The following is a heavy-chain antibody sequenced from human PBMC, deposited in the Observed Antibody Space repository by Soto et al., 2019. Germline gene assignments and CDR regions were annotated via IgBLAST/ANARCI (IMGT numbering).Heavy chain of an antibody. CDR2: ITGSGGST. Sequence: EVQLLESGGGLIQPGGSLRLSCAASGFTFSSYALTWVRQAPGKGLEWVSAITGSGGSTYYADSVKGRFTVSRDNSKNTLYLQMNSLRADDTAVYYCARDTPKGGLAYVAANYVFDYWGPGTLVTVSS. D-gene: IGHD1-7*01. J-gene: IGHJ4*02. CDR3: ARDTPKGGLAYVAANYVFDY. CDR1: GFTFSSYA. V-gene: IGHV3-23*01.